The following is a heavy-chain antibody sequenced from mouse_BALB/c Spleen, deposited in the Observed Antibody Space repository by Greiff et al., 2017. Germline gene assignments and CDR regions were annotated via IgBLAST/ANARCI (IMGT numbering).Heavy chain of an antibody. CDR3: ARSPHTMITTGYFDY. CDR2: IYPGDGDT. V-gene: IGHV1-80*01. CDR1: GYAFSSYW. Sequence: QVQLQQSGAELVRPGSSVKISCKASGYAFSSYWMNWVKQRPGQGLEWIGQIYPGDGDTNYNGKFKGKATLTADKSSSTAYMQLSSLTSEDSAVYFCARSPHTMITTGYFDYGGQGTTLPVSS. J-gene: IGHJ2*01. D-gene: IGHD2-4*01.